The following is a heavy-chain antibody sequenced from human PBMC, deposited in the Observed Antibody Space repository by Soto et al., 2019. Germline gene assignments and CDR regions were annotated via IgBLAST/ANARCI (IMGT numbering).Heavy chain of an antibody. J-gene: IGHJ4*02. CDR3: TRVPRALKQQRTSAWSGTYNY. CDR1: GYTFTSYG. D-gene: IGHD6-13*01. Sequence: QVQLVQSGAEVKKPGASVKVSCKASGYTFTSYGISWVRQAPGQGLEWMGWISAYNGNTNYAQKLQRRVTMTTDTTSNTAYMALSSLRSDDTAVYYSTRVPRALKQQRTSAWSGTYNYRGQGTLVTVSS. V-gene: IGHV1-18*01. CDR2: ISAYNGNT.